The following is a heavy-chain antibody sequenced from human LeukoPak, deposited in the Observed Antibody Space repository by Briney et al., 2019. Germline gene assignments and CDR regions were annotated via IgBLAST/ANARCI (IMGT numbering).Heavy chain of an antibody. CDR3: ARAYGSSGYFQLPIDY. D-gene: IGHD3-22*01. J-gene: IGHJ4*02. Sequence: GGSLRLSCAASGFTFSSYGMHWVRQAPGKGLEWVSGITGSGDTTHHADSVKGRFTISRDNSKNTLFLQMNSLRVEDTALYYCARAYGSSGYFQLPIDYWGQGTLVTVSS. CDR1: GFTFSSYG. CDR2: ITGSGDTT. V-gene: IGHV3-23*01.